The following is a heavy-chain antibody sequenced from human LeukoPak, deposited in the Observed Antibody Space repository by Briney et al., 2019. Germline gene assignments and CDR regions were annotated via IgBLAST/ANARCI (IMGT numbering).Heavy chain of an antibody. CDR2: IYNSGST. CDR1: GGSISTYY. J-gene: IGHJ4*02. D-gene: IGHD6-13*01. Sequence: SETLSLTCTVSGGSISTYYLSWIRQPPGKGLEWIGYIYNSGSTNYNPSLKSRVTISVDTSKNQFSLKLSSVTAADTAVYYCARENSNSWYLDYWGQGTLVTVSS. CDR3: ARENSNSWYLDY. V-gene: IGHV4-59*01.